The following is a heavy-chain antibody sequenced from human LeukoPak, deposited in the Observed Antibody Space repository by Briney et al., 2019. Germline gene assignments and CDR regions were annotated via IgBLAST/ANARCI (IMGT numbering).Heavy chain of an antibody. V-gene: IGHV4-59*01. CDR3: ARASWGVFDY. D-gene: IGHD3-16*01. CDR1: GGSLSSYY. Sequence: SETLSLTCTVSGGSLSSYYWSWVRQPPGKGLEWIGYIYYSGSTNYNPSLKSRVTISVDTSKNQFSLKLSSVTAADTAVYYCARASWGVFDYWGQGTLVTVSS. J-gene: IGHJ4*02. CDR2: IYYSGST.